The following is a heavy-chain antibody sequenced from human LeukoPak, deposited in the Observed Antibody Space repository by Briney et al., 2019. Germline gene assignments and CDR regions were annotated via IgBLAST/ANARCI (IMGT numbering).Heavy chain of an antibody. Sequence: ASVKVSCKASGYTFTGYYVHWVRQAPGQGLEWMGWINPNSGGTNYAQKFQGRVTMTRDTSISTAYMELSRLRSDDTAVYYCATVGGPAADTGQKPPRYWGQGTLVTVSS. D-gene: IGHD6-13*01. CDR2: INPNSGGT. J-gene: IGHJ4*02. V-gene: IGHV1-2*02. CDR1: GYTFTGYY. CDR3: ATVGGPAADTGQKPPRY.